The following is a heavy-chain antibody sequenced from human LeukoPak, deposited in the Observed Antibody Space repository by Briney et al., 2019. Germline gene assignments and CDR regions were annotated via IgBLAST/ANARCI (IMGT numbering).Heavy chain of an antibody. D-gene: IGHD6-13*01. Sequence: GASVKVSCKASGYTFTGYYMHWVRQAPGQGLEWMGWINPNSGGTNYAQKFQGRVTMTRDTSISTAYMELSRLRSDDTAVYYCARASSSWYGLTYLYFDYWGQGTLVTVSS. V-gene: IGHV1-2*02. CDR1: GYTFTGYY. CDR3: ARASSSWYGLTYLYFDY. CDR2: INPNSGGT. J-gene: IGHJ4*02.